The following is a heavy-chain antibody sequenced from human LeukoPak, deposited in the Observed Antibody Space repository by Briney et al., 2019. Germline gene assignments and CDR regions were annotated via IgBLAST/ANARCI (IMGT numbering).Heavy chain of an antibody. V-gene: IGHV4-39*07. D-gene: IGHD6-13*01. CDR1: GGSISSSSYY. J-gene: IGHJ3*02. CDR3: ARAPGQLVRGAFDI. Sequence: SETLSLTCTVSGGSISSSSYYWGWIRQPPGKGLEWIGSIYYSGSTYYNPSLKSRVTISVDTSKNQFSLKLSSVTAADTAVYYCARAPGQLVRGAFDIWGQGTMVTVSS. CDR2: IYYSGST.